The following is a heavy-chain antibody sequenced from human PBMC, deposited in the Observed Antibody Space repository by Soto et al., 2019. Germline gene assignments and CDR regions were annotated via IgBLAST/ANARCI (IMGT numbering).Heavy chain of an antibody. J-gene: IGHJ6*02. Sequence: PRGSLRLSCAASGFSFSNYWMSWVRQAPGKGLEWVANIKQDGSEIYYVDSVKDRFTISRDNAKNSLFLQMNSLRAEDTAVYYCARGRTVNYYGMDVWGQGTTVTVSS. V-gene: IGHV3-7*05. CDR3: ARGRTVNYYGMDV. CDR1: GFSFSNYW. CDR2: IKQDGSEI.